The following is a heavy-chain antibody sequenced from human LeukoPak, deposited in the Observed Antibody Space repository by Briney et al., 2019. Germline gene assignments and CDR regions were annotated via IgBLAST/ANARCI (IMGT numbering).Heavy chain of an antibody. CDR1: GFTFSNYW. CDR2: VNGDGSAT. V-gene: IGHV3-74*01. Sequence: GGSLRLSCAASGFTFSNYWMHWVRQAPGKGLVWVSRVNGDGSATNYADSVKGRFTISRDNAKNTLHLQMNSLRPEDTAVYYCARNHYGSVDYWGQGTLVTVSS. D-gene: IGHD3-10*01. J-gene: IGHJ4*02. CDR3: ARNHYGSVDY.